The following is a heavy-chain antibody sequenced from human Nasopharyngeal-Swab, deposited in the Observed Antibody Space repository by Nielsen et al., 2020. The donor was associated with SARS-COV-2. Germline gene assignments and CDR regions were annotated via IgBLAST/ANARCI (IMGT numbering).Heavy chain of an antibody. CDR1: GFTFSTYN. D-gene: IGHD5-12*01. Sequence: GESLKISCAASGFTFSTYNMNWVRQAPGRGLEWISYISSGSSNIYYADSVKGRFTISRDNAKNSLYLQMNSLRAEDTAVYYCAREGVDSASDYSEPFDIWGQGTMVTVSS. CDR2: ISSGSSNI. CDR3: AREGVDSASDYSEPFDI. J-gene: IGHJ3*02. V-gene: IGHV3-48*01.